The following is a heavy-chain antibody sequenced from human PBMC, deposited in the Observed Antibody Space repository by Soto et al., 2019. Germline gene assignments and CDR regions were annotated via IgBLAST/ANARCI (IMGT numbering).Heavy chain of an antibody. Sequence: QVQLVQSGAEVKKPGASVKVSCKASGYTFTNYGINWVRQAPGQGLEWMGWINVYNGNTNYAQSLQGRVTMTTDTSTNTAYMDLRSLRSDDTAVYYCARDLLIVAVSSDYGMDVWGQGTTVTVSS. D-gene: IGHD2-21*01. CDR1: GYTFTNYG. CDR2: INVYNGNT. J-gene: IGHJ6*02. CDR3: ARDLLIVAVSSDYGMDV. V-gene: IGHV1-18*01.